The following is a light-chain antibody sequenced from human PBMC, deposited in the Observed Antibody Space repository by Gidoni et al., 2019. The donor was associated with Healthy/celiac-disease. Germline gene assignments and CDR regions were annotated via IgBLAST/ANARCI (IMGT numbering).Light chain of an antibody. CDR2: KAS. Sequence: DIEMTQSPSTLSASVGDRVTINCRASQSISSWLASYQQKPVKAPKLLIYKASSLESGVPSRFSGSGSGTEFTLTISSLQPDDFATYYCQQYNSYPWTFGQGTKVEIK. CDR1: QSISSW. J-gene: IGKJ1*01. CDR3: QQYNSYPWT. V-gene: IGKV1-5*03.